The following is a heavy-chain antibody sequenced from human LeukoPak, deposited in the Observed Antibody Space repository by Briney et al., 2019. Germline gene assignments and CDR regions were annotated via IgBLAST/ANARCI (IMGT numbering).Heavy chain of an antibody. Sequence: TPSETLSLTCTVSGGSISSGGYYWRWIRQPPGKGLEWIGYIYHSGSTYYNPSLKSRVTISVDRSKNQFSLKLSSVTAADTAVYYCAREVGIAARCFDYWGQGTLVTVSS. CDR3: AREVGIAARCFDY. CDR1: GGSISSGGYY. V-gene: IGHV4-30-2*01. J-gene: IGHJ4*02. D-gene: IGHD6-6*01. CDR2: IYHSGST.